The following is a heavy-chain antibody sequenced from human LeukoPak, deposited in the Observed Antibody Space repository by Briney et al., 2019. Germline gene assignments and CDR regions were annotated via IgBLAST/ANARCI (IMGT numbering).Heavy chain of an antibody. CDR1: GYTFTSYG. CDR3: ARAYYDSSGYTVYYYYYGMDV. V-gene: IGHV1-18*01. J-gene: IGHJ6*02. Sequence: ASVKVSCKASGYTFTSYGISWVRQAPGQGLEWMGWISAYNGNTNYAQKLQGRVTMTTDTSTSTAYMELRSQRSDDTAVYYRARAYYDSSGYTVYYYYYGMDVWGQGTTVTVSS. CDR2: ISAYNGNT. D-gene: IGHD3-22*01.